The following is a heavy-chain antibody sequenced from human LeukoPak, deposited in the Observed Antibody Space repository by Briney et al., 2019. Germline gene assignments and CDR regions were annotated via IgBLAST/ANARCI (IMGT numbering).Heavy chain of an antibody. D-gene: IGHD6-6*01. CDR3: ARGGIAARPAYYYYYYYMDV. CDR1: GGTFSSYA. V-gene: IGHV1-69*05. Sequence: SVKISCKASGGTFSSYAISWVRQAPGQGLEWMGGIIPIFGTANYAQKFQGRVTITTDESTSTAYMELSSLRSEDTAVYYCARGGIAARPAYYYYYYYMDVWGKGTTVTVSS. J-gene: IGHJ6*03. CDR2: IIPIFGTA.